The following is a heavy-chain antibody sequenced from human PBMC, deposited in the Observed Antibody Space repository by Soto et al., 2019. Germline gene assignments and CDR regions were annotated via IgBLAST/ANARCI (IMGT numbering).Heavy chain of an antibody. V-gene: IGHV3-30-3*01. Sequence: GGSLRLSCAASGFTFSSYAMHWVRQAPGKGLEWVAVISYDGSNKYYADSVKGRFTISRDNSKNTLYLQMNSLRAEDTAVYYCARGGYSSGWYEIHYWGQGTLVTVSS. CDR3: ARGGYSSGWYEIHY. D-gene: IGHD6-19*01. CDR1: GFTFSSYA. CDR2: ISYDGSNK. J-gene: IGHJ4*02.